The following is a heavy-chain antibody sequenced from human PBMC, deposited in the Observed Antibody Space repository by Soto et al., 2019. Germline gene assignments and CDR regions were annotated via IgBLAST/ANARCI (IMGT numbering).Heavy chain of an antibody. J-gene: IGHJ6*02. CDR2: IIAIFGTA. CDR3: ARDIVFGGTYGMDV. CDR1: GGTFSRYA. D-gene: IGHD3-16*01. Sequence: QVQLVQSGAEVKKPGSSVKVSCKASGGTFSRYAISWVRQAPGQGLEGMGGIIAIFGTANYAQKFQGRVTITADEPTSTAYMELSSLTSEDTAVYYCARDIVFGGTYGMDVWGQGTTVTVSS. V-gene: IGHV1-69*12.